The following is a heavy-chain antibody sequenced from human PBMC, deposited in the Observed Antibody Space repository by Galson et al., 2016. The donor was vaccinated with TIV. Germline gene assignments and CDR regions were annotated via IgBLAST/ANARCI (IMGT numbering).Heavy chain of an antibody. CDR2: VVPQYGTT. D-gene: IGHD6-25*01. V-gene: IGHV1-69*05. Sequence: SVKVSCKASGVSFNTHGIVWVRQAPGQGLEWVGEVVPQYGTTTNTQSFQDRVTITTDESTSTAYMEVSGLKSEDTAVYYCARVWGDFRSGPVAFHFGMDVWGQGTTVVVSS. J-gene: IGHJ6*02. CDR3: ARVWGDFRSGPVAFHFGMDV. CDR1: GVSFNTHG.